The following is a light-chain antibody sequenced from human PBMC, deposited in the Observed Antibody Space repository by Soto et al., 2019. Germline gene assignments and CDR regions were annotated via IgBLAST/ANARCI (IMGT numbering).Light chain of an antibody. CDR2: GAS. CDR3: QHYGSSSYT. V-gene: IGKV3-20*01. CDR1: QSFRNSD. J-gene: IGKJ2*01. Sequence: EIVLTQSPGTLSLSPEERATLSCRASQSFRNSDLGLYQQKPGQAPRLLIYGASSRATGIPDRFSGSGSGTEFTLTISRLEPEDFAVYYCQHYGSSSYTFGQGDKLEIQ.